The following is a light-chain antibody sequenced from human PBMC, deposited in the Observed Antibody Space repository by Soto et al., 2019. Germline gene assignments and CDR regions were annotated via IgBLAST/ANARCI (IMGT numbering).Light chain of an antibody. CDR3: QQSYSTPIT. CDR2: DAS. CDR1: QSISNR. J-gene: IGKJ5*01. V-gene: IGKV1-5*01. Sequence: ASVGDRVAITCRASQSISNRLAWYQQKPGKAPKVLIYDASSLESGVPSRFSGSGSATEFILTISSLQPDDFATYYCQQSYSTPITFGQGTRLEIK.